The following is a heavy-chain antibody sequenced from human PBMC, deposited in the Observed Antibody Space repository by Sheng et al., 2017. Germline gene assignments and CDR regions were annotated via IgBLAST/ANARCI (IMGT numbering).Heavy chain of an antibody. Sequence: VQLQQWGAGLLKPSETLSLTCSVYGGSLSGYYWSWIRQPPGKGLEWIGEVNHGGSTSYHPSLKSRVTISVDTSKSQFSLKLSSVTAADTAVYYCAREVTGFWSGYYINIWGQGTLVTVSS. CDR2: VNHGGST. CDR1: GGSLSGYY. D-gene: IGHD3-3*01. CDR3: AREVTGFWSGYYINI. V-gene: IGHV4-34*01. J-gene: IGHJ4*02.